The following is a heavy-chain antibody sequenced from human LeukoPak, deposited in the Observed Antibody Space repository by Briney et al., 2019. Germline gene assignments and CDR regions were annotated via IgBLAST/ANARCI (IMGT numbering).Heavy chain of an antibody. Sequence: SVKVSRKASGGTFSSYAISWVRQAPGQGLEWMGGIIPIFGTANYAQKFQGRVTITADESTSTAYMELSSLRSEDTAVYYCARGLGLELSGWYPYWGQGTLVTVSS. J-gene: IGHJ4*02. CDR1: GGTFSSYA. V-gene: IGHV1-69*13. CDR2: IIPIFGTA. CDR3: ARGLGLELSGWYPY. D-gene: IGHD6-19*01.